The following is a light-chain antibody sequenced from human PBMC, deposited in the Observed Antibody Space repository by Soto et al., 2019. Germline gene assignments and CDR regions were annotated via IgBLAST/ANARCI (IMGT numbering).Light chain of an antibody. Sequence: QSALSQPASVSGSPGQSITISCTGTSNDVGYYNYVSWYQQHPGQAPKLIIFEVSYRPSGISNRFSASKSGDTASLTISGLQADDEADYYCCSYTDSRTHIFGSGTKVTV. V-gene: IGLV2-14*01. CDR3: CSYTDSRTHI. CDR2: EVS. CDR1: SNDVGYYNY. J-gene: IGLJ1*01.